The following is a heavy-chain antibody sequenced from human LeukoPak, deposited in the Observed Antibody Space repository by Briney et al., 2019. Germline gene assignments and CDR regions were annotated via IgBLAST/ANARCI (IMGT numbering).Heavy chain of an antibody. J-gene: IGHJ4*02. CDR2: ISTSGGST. V-gene: IGHV3-23*01. D-gene: IGHD1-26*01. CDR3: AKEPYSGSQLLDY. CDR1: GFTFSSHA. Sequence: PGRSLRLSCAASGFTFSSHAMSWVRQAPGKGLEWVSAISTSGGSTYHADSVKGRFTISRDNSKNTLYLQMNSLRAEDTAVYYCAKEPYSGSQLLDYWGQGTLVTVSS.